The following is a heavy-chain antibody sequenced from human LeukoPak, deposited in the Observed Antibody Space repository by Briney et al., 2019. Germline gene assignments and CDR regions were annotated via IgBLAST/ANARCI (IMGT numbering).Heavy chain of an antibody. D-gene: IGHD1-26*01. CDR1: GGSISSYY. CDR3: ASWTYEGIVGATNGWFAP. J-gene: IGHJ5*02. V-gene: IGHV4-59*01. Sequence: SETLSLTCTVSGGSISSYYWSWIRQPPGKGRGWIGYIYYSGSTNYNPSLKRRVTISVDTSKHQFSLKLSSVTAADTAVYYCASWTYEGIVGATNGWFAPWGQGTLVTVSS. CDR2: IYYSGST.